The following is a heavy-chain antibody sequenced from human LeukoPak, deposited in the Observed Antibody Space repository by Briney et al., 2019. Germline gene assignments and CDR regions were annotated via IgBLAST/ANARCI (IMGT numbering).Heavy chain of an antibody. J-gene: IGHJ4*02. CDR1: GFTFSSYG. D-gene: IGHD6-13*01. Sequence: GRSLRLSCAASGFTFSSYGMHWVRQAPGKGLEWVAVISYDGSDKYYADSVKGRVTVSRDNSKNTLYLQMNSLRTQDTAVYYCAKDTHSSSWFDYWGQGTLVTVSS. CDR2: ISYDGSDK. V-gene: IGHV3-30*18. CDR3: AKDTHSSSWFDY.